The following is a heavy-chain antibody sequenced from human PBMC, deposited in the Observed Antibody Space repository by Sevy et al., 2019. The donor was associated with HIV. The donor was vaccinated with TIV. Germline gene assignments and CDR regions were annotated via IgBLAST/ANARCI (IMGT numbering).Heavy chain of an antibody. Sequence: GGSLRLSCTASGFTFGDYAMSWFRQAPGKGLEWVGFIRSKAYGGTTEHAASVKGRFTISRDDSKSIAYLQMNSLKTEDTAVYYCTRDLAQWPPTHFDYWGQGTLVTVSS. CDR3: TRDLAQWPPTHFDY. J-gene: IGHJ4*02. CDR1: GFTFGDYA. D-gene: IGHD6-19*01. V-gene: IGHV3-49*03. CDR2: IRSKAYGGTT.